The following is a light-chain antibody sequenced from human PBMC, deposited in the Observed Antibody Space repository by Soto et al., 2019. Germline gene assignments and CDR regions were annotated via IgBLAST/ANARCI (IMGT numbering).Light chain of an antibody. CDR3: QQRYSTPIT. V-gene: IGKV1-39*01. Sequence: DIQMTQSPSSLSASVGDRVTITCRASQSISSYLNWYTTKPGKAPKLLIYAASSLQSGVPSRLSVSGSGTDFTLTISSLQPEEGATDYGQQRYSTPITFGQGTRLEIK. J-gene: IGKJ5*01. CDR1: QSISSY. CDR2: AAS.